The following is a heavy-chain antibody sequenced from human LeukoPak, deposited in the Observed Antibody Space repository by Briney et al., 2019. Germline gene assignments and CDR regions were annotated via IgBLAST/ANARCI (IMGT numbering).Heavy chain of an antibody. Sequence: GGSLRLSCAASGFTFSNYAMSWVRQAPAGGLEWVSSLRGDGETFYADSVKGRFTLSRDNSKNTLYVQMNSLSVEDTAVYYCAKDLAPGSGSYALPYFDSWGQGTLVTVSS. D-gene: IGHD3-10*01. CDR3: AKDLAPGSGSYALPYFDS. CDR2: LRGDGET. V-gene: IGHV3-23*01. J-gene: IGHJ4*02. CDR1: GFTFSNYA.